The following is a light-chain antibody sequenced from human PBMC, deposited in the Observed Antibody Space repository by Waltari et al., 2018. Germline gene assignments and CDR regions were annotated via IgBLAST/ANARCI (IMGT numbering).Light chain of an antibody. J-gene: IGLJ3*02. V-gene: IGLV3-25*03. CDR2: KDK. CDR1: ALSTQY. CDR3: QSADTSIANVV. Sequence: SFVLPQPPSVSVSPGQTARITCPGEALSTQYFYWYQQRPGQAPLLLIFKDKERPSGIPERFSGSSSGTTVTLTITSVQAEDEADYFCQSADTSIANVVFGGGTKLTVL.